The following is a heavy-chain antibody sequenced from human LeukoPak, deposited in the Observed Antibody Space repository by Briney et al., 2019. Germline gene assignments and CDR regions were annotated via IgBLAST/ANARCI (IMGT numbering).Heavy chain of an antibody. D-gene: IGHD4-17*01. V-gene: IGHV3-23*01. J-gene: IGHJ4*02. CDR1: GFTFSSYS. Sequence: PGGSLRLSCAASGFTFSSYSMSWVRQAPGKGLEWVSGISDSGGTTYYADSVNGRFTIYRDNSNNTLYLQINTLRAEYTAVYYFAGGAGWTLTQGAGETEWGQGTLVTVSS. CDR2: ISDSGGTT. CDR3: AGGAGWTLTQGAGETE.